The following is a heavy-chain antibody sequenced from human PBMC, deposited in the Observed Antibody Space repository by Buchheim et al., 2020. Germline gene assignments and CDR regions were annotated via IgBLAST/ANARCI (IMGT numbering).Heavy chain of an antibody. D-gene: IGHD2/OR15-2a*01. V-gene: IGHV4-59*01. CDR2: IYYSGST. J-gene: IGHJ4*02. Sequence: QVQLQESGPGLVKPSETLSLTCTVSGGSISSYYWSWIRQPPGKGLEWIGYIYYSGSTNYNPSLKSRVTISVDTSKNQFSLKLSSVTAADTAVYYCAREGTHNRDFDYWGQGTL. CDR1: GGSISSYY. CDR3: AREGTHNRDFDY.